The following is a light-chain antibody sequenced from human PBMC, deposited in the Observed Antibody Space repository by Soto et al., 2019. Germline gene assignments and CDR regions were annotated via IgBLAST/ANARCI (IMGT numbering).Light chain of an antibody. V-gene: IGKV3-15*01. Sequence: EIVMTQSPATLSVSPGERATLSCRASQSVSSNLAWYQQKPGQAPRLLINGASTRATGIPARFSGSGSGTEFTLTISSLQSEDSAVYYCQQYNNWWTFGQGTKVEIK. CDR3: QQYNNWWT. CDR2: GAS. CDR1: QSVSSN. J-gene: IGKJ1*01.